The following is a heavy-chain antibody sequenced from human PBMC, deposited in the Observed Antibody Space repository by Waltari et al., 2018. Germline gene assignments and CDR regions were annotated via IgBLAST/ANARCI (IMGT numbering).Heavy chain of an antibody. J-gene: IGHJ6*02. V-gene: IGHV3-30*18. CDR1: GFSFSNYG. CDR3: AKSFRSHMDFYYYGMDV. CDR2: VEEYGSDK. Sequence: QVDLVESGGGVVPPGRSLRLSCAVSGFSFSNYGIHWVRQAPGKGRGWGAVVEEYGSDKYYSDSVKGRFTVSRDNSKSKLYLEMSNLRREDTGVYYCAKSFRSHMDFYYYGMDVWGQGTTVTVS.